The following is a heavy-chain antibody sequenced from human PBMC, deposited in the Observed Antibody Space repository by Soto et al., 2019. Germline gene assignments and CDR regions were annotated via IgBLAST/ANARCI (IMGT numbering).Heavy chain of an antibody. V-gene: IGHV4-61*05. CDR1: GDSISSRSYY. Sequence: SETLSLTCTVTGDSISSRSYYWGWIRQPPGKGLEWIGEIHHSGSTNYNPSLKSRVTISVDKSKNQFSLKLNSVTAADTAVYYCARARQYCSSSSCYLDPWGQGTLVTVSS. CDR3: ARARQYCSSSSCYLDP. CDR2: IHHSGST. J-gene: IGHJ5*02. D-gene: IGHD2-2*01.